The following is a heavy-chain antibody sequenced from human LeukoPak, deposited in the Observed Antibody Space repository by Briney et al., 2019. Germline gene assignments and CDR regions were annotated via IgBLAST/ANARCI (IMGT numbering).Heavy chain of an antibody. V-gene: IGHV3-30*02. J-gene: IGHJ4*02. CDR1: GFTFSSYG. CDR3: AKLRGDYVWGSYRRPTFDY. D-gene: IGHD3-16*02. CDR2: IRYDGSNK. Sequence: GGSLRLSCAASGFTFSSYGMHWVRQAPGTGLEWVAFIRYDGSNKYYADSVKGRFTISRDNSKNTLYLQMNSLRAEDTAVYYCAKLRGDYVWGSYRRPTFDYWGQGTLVTVSS.